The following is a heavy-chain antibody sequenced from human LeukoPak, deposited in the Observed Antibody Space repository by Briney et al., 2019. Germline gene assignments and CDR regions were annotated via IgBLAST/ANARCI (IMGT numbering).Heavy chain of an antibody. J-gene: IGHJ6*02. D-gene: IGHD6-19*01. Sequence: GASVKVSCKASGYTFSDYYMHWVRQAPGQGLEWMGWINPNSGGTDYGQKFQGRVTMTRDTSISTAYMELSRLRSDDTAVYYCARDTIAVAGPHYYYYYGMDVWGQGTTVTVSS. CDR1: GYTFSDYY. V-gene: IGHV1-2*02. CDR2: INPNSGGT. CDR3: ARDTIAVAGPHYYYYYGMDV.